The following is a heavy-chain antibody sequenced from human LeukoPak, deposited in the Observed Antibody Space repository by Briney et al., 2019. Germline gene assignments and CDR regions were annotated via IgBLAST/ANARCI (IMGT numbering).Heavy chain of an antibody. V-gene: IGHV1-69*06. J-gene: IGHJ6*03. D-gene: IGHD1/OR15-1a*01. CDR2: IIPIFGAT. CDR1: GGSFSNYA. CDR3: AKQEAVRQDYYMDV. Sequence: SVKVSCKASGGSFSNYAITWVRQAPGQGLEWMGRIIPIFGATTYAQKFQGRVTITADMGSSTAYLELTGLTSEDTALYFCAKQEAVRQDYYMDVWGNGTTVIVSS.